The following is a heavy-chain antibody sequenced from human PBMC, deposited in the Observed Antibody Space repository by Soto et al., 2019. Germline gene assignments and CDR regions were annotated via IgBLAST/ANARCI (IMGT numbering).Heavy chain of an antibody. Sequence: QVQLVQSGAEVKKPGSSVKVSCKASGGTLSNYGISWVRQAPGQGLEWMGGIIPVFGTANYAQKFQGRDTTHADESTTTVYMDVSSLRSDDTAVYYCARGDATKIVVTTYYGMDVWGQGTTVTVSS. J-gene: IGHJ6*02. V-gene: IGHV1-69*12. CDR3: ARGDATKIVVTTYYGMDV. D-gene: IGHD4-17*01. CDR2: IIPVFGTA. CDR1: GGTLSNYG.